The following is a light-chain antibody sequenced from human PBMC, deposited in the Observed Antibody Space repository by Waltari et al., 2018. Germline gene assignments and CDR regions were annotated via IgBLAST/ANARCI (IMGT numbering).Light chain of an antibody. J-gene: IGLJ2*01. CDR3: HSRDTSSTRF. Sequence: SSDLTQDPAVSVALGQTVSITCHGDSLRRYYASWYQQRPGQAPILGLYGQNDRPSGIPDRFSGSTSVNTASLTITGAQAEDEADYYCHSRDTSSTRFFGGGTRLTV. CDR2: GQN. V-gene: IGLV3-19*01. CDR1: SLRRYY.